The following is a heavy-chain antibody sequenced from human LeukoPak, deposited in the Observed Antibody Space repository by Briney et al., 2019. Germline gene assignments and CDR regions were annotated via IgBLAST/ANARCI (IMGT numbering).Heavy chain of an antibody. CDR1: GFTFSSYT. J-gene: IGHJ4*02. Sequence: GGSLRLSCAASGFTFSSYTMNWVRQAPGSGLEWVSSITKNNNYIYYADSVKGRFTISRDNAKNSLYLQMNSLRAEDSAVYYCARDLGISGSPRYFDCWGQGTLVTVSS. D-gene: IGHD1-26*01. CDR3: ARDLGISGSPRYFDC. CDR2: ITKNNNYI. V-gene: IGHV3-21*01.